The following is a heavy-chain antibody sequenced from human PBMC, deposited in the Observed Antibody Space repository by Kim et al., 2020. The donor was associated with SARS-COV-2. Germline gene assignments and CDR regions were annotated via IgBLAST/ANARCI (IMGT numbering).Heavy chain of an antibody. V-gene: IGHV3-23*01. CDR3: AKASRKPYNLWSGYYLQT. D-gene: IGHD3-3*01. J-gene: IGHJ5*02. CDR1: GFTFSSYA. CDR2: ISGSGGST. Sequence: GGSLRLSCAASGFTFSSYAMSWVRQAPGKGLEWVSAISGSGGSTYYADSVKGRFTISRDNSKNTLYLQMNSLRAEDTAVYYCAKASRKPYNLWSGYYLQTWGQGTLVTVSS.